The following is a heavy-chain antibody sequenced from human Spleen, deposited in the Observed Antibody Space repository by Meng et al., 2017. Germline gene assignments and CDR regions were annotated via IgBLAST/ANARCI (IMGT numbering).Heavy chain of an antibody. Sequence: ASVTVSCQASGYTFTHYGVSWVRQAPAQGLEWMGWISPYKGNTKYTQKFQGRVTLTADTPTNTAYMEVRSLRSDDTAVYCCARDYCGGDCYSCTYSYNGMDVWGQGTTVTVSS. J-gene: IGHJ6*02. CDR2: ISPYKGNT. CDR3: ARDYCGGDCYSCTYSYNGMDV. D-gene: IGHD2-21*02. V-gene: IGHV1-18*01. CDR1: GYTFTHYG.